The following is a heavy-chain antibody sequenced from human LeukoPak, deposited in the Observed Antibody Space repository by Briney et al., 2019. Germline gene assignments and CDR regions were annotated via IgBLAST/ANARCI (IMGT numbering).Heavy chain of an antibody. CDR1: GFTFSDYY. D-gene: IGHD3-3*01. Sequence: PGGSLRLSCAASGFTFSDYYMSWIRQAPGKGLEWVSYISSSGSTIYYADSVKGRFTISRDNAKSSLYLQMNSLRAEDTAVYYCARVMYYDFWSGYYFDYWGQGTLVTVS. CDR2: ISSSGSTI. CDR3: ARVMYYDFWSGYYFDY. V-gene: IGHV3-11*01. J-gene: IGHJ4*02.